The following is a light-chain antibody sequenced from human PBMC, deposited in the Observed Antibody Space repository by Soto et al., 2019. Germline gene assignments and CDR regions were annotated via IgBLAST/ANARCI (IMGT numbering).Light chain of an antibody. CDR1: QSVSSSY. Sequence: EIVLTQSPGTLSLSPGERATLSCRASQSVSSSYLAWYQQKPGQAPRLLIYGASSRATGIPDRFSGSGSGADFTLTISRLEPEDFAVYYCQQYGSSPRTFGQGI. J-gene: IGKJ1*01. V-gene: IGKV3-20*01. CDR3: QQYGSSPRT. CDR2: GAS.